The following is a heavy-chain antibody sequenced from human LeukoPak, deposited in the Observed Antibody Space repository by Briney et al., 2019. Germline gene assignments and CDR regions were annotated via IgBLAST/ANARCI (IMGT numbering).Heavy chain of an antibody. D-gene: IGHD3-9*01. V-gene: IGHV4-59*01. J-gene: IGHJ4*02. CDR2: IYYSGGT. CDR3: ARGYEWLGI. CDR1: GGSISSYY. Sequence: PSETLSLTCTVSGGSISSYYWSWIRQPPGKGLEWIGYIYYSGGTNYNPSLKSRVTISVDTSKNQFSLKLSSVTAADTAVYYCARGYEWLGIWGQGTLVTVSS.